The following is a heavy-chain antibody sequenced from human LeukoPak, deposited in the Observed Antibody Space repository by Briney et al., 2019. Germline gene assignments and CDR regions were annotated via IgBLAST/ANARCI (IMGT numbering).Heavy chain of an antibody. CDR2: IWHDGSHK. CDR3: ARDPIPAASRMNWFDP. Sequence: GRSLRLSCAASGFAFNTYAMHWVRQAPGQGLEWVALIWHDGSHKFYSNSVRGQFTISRDNSKNTVSLQMNNLRPEDTAVYYCARDPIPAASRMNWFDPWGQGTLVTVSS. J-gene: IGHJ5*02. CDR1: GFAFNTYA. V-gene: IGHV3-33*01. D-gene: IGHD2-2*01.